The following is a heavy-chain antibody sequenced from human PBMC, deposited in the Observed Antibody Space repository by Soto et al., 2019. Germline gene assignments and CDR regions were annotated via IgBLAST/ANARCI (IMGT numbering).Heavy chain of an antibody. Sequence: EVQLLESGGGLVQPGGSLRLSCAASGFTFSSYAMRWVRQAPVKGLEWVSAISGSGGSTYYADSVKGRFTISRDNSKTTLYLQMNILRAEDTAVYYCARRGSGSYYDYWGQGTLVTVSS. CDR2: ISGSGGST. D-gene: IGHD1-26*01. J-gene: IGHJ4*02. CDR1: GFTFSSYA. V-gene: IGHV3-23*01. CDR3: ARRGSGSYYDY.